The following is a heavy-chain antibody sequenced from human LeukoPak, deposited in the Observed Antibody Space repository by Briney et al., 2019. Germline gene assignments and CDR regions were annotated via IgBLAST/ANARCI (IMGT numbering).Heavy chain of an antibody. D-gene: IGHD5-12*01. J-gene: IGHJ3*01. V-gene: IGHV3-9*01. CDR1: GFNLDDYA. CDR2: ISWDSGSS. CDR3: VKHLRLDLHLDTFDA. Sequence: GGSLRLSCAASGFNLDDYAMHWVRQAPDKGLEWVSSISWDSGSSVYAASVKGRFTISRDNAKNSLYLQMNSLRPEDTALYYCVKHLRLDLHLDTFDAWGQGTMVTVSS.